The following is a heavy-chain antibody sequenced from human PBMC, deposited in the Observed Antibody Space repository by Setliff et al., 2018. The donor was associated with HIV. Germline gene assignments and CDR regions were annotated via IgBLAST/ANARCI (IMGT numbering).Heavy chain of an antibody. CDR2: IYYSGST. Sequence: ASETLSLTCTVSGGSISSHYWSWIRQPPGKGLEWIGSIYYSGSTNYNPSLKSRVTISADMSKNHFSLRLNSATAADTAVYYCARRDLTSVPTWGQGTLVTVSS. J-gene: IGHJ5*02. CDR1: GGSISSHY. D-gene: IGHD3-10*01. CDR3: ARRDLTSVPT. V-gene: IGHV4-59*08.